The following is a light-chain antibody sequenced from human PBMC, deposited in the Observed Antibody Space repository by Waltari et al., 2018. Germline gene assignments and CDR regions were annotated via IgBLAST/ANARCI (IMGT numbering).Light chain of an antibody. CDR1: QSLLHRNGNKY. J-gene: IGKJ1*01. CDR2: LGS. V-gene: IGKV2-28*01. Sequence: DIVMTQSPFSLPVTPGEPASISCRSSQSLLHRNGNKYLDWYLQKPGQSPQLLIYLGSTRASGVPDWFSASGSGTDFTLKISRVEAEDVGVYYCMQSLLALWTFGQGTKVEIK. CDR3: MQSLLALWT.